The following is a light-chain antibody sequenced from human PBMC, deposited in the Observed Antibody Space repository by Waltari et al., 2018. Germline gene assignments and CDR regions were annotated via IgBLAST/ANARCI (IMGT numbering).Light chain of an antibody. V-gene: IGLV2-14*01. CDR2: DVS. CDR3: SSYTSSSTLV. CDR1: SSHVGGYNY. Sequence: QSALTQPASVSGSPGQPITISCTVSSSHVGGYNYVSWYQQHPGKAPKLMIYDVSKQPSGVSNRFSGSKSGNTASLTISGLQAEDEADYYCSSYTSSSTLVFGGGTKLTVL. J-gene: IGLJ2*01.